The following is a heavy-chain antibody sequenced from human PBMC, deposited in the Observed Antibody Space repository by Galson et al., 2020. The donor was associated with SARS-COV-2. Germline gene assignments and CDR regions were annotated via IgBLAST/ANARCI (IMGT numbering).Heavy chain of an antibody. D-gene: IGHD2-15*01. Sequence: GESLKISCKTSGYSFAGYWIAWVRQMPGKGLEWMGLVYPDNSDTRYSPSFQGQVTISVDKSIATAFLQWGSLKASDTAMYYCARQFVSVPTLNTIMFDPWGQGTLVTVSA. CDR2: VYPDNSDT. CDR3: ARQFVSVPTLNTIMFDP. CDR1: GYSFAGYW. V-gene: IGHV5-51*01. J-gene: IGHJ5*02.